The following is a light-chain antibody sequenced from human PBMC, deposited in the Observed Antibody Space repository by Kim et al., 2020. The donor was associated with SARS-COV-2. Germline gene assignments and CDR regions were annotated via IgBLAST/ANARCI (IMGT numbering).Light chain of an antibody. J-gene: IGLJ2*01. V-gene: IGLV3-1*01. CDR3: QAWDSSIVV. Sequence: VSQGQTASITCSGDELGDKYVCWYQQRPGQSPVLVIYQDNKRPSGIPERFSGSNSGNTATLTISGTQAMDEADYYCQAWDSSIVVFGGGTQLTVL. CDR2: QDN. CDR1: ELGDKY.